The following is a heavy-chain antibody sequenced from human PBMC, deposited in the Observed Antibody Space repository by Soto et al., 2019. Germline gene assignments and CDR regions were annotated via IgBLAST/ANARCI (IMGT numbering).Heavy chain of an antibody. CDR1: GYTFSTYG. V-gene: IGHV1-18*01. D-gene: IGHD2-15*01. J-gene: IGHJ4*02. CDR2: ISPHNGDT. Sequence: ASVKVSCKASGYTFSTYGVSWVRQAPGQGLEWMGWISPHNGDTKNAERFQGRISMTTDTSTTTAYMELRSLRSDDTAVYYCASRGDLMFPAPWDYWGQGTLVTVSS. CDR3: ASRGDLMFPAPWDY.